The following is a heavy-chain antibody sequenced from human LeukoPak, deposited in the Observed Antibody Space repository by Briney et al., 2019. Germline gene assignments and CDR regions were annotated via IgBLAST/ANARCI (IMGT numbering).Heavy chain of an antibody. D-gene: IGHD6-13*01. CDR2: IIPILGIA. CDR3: ARDEAGSSWFDP. V-gene: IGHV1-69*04. CDR1: GGTFSSYA. J-gene: IGHJ5*02. Sequence: ASVKVSCKASGGTFSSYAISWERQAPGQGLEWMGRIIPILGIANYAQKFQGRVTITADKSTSTAYMELSSLRSEDTAVYYCARDEAGSSWFDPWGQGTLVTVSS.